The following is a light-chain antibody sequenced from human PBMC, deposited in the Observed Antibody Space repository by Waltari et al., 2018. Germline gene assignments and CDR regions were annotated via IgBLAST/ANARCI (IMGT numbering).Light chain of an antibody. Sequence: DIVMTQSPDSLAVSLGERATINCKSSQSVLYSSNSGHYLAWYQQKPGQPPKLRIYWASTRGSGVPDRFSGSGSGTDFTLTISSLQAEDVAVYYCQQYYTVPVTFGQGTKVEIK. CDR2: WAS. CDR3: QQYYTVPVT. CDR1: QSVLYSSNSGHY. J-gene: IGKJ1*01. V-gene: IGKV4-1*01.